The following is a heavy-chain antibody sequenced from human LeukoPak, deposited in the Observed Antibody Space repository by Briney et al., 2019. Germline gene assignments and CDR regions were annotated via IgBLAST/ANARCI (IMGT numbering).Heavy chain of an antibody. CDR3: AREYNDLTLGDHDWGSYIDH. D-gene: IGHD3-16*01. Sequence: ASVKVSCKASGYTFTGYYMHWVRQAPGQGLEWMGWINTNTGNPAYAQGFTGRFVFSLDTSVSTAYLQISSLEAEDTAVYYCAREYNDLTLGDHDWGSYIDHWGQGTLVTVSS. CDR2: INTNTGNP. J-gene: IGHJ5*02. V-gene: IGHV7-4-1*02. CDR1: GYTFTGYY.